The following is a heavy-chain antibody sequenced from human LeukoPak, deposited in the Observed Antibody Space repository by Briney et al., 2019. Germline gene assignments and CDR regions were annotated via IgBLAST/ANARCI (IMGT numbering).Heavy chain of an antibody. V-gene: IGHV3-33*01. D-gene: IGHD1-26*01. Sequence: GGSLRLSCAASGFTFSSYGMHWVRQAPGKGLEWVAVIRYDGSNKYYADSVKGRFTISRDNSKNTLYLQMNSLRAEDTAVYYCARELGGSYSRSGLTDYWGQGTLVTVSS. CDR3: ARELGGSYSRSGLTDY. J-gene: IGHJ4*02. CDR1: GFTFSSYG. CDR2: IRYDGSNK.